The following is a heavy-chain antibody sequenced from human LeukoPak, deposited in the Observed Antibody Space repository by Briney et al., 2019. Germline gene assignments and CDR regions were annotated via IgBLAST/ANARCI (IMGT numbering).Heavy chain of an antibody. Sequence: PGGSLRLSCVASGFTFSTYGVHWVRQAPGKGLEWVAHINQFGSDKYYVDSVKGRFTISRDNAKNSLYLQMSSLRAEDTAVYYCARGGSRHLSPEDYWGQGILVTVSS. CDR3: ARGGSRHLSPEDY. CDR1: GFTFSTYG. D-gene: IGHD1-1*01. CDR2: INQFGSDK. V-gene: IGHV3-7*03. J-gene: IGHJ4*02.